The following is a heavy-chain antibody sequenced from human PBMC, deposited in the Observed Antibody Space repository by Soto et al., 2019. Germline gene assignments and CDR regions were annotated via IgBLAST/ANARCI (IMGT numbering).Heavy chain of an antibody. D-gene: IGHD3-10*01. CDR2: IYYSGST. V-gene: IGHV4-31*03. CDR1: GGSISSGGYY. Sequence: SETLSLTCTVSGGSISSGGYYWSWIRQHPGKGLEWIGYIYYSGSTYYNPSLKSRVTISVDTSKNQFSLKLSSVTAADTAVYYCARSPADTMVRGVIRWFDPWGQGTLVTVSS. CDR3: ARSPADTMVRGVIRWFDP. J-gene: IGHJ5*02.